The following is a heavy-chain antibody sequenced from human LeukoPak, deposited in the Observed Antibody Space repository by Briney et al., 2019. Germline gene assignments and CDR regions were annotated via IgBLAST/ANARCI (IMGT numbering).Heavy chain of an antibody. V-gene: IGHV1-46*01. CDR2: INPSGGST. J-gene: IGHJ3*02. CDR3: ARELREEMVPELETDAFDI. Sequence: GASVKVSCKASGYTFTSYYMHWVRQAPGQGLEWMGIINPSGGSTSYAQKFQGRVTMTRDTSTSTVYMELRSLRSDDTAVYYCARELREEMVPELETDAFDIWGQGTMVTVSS. CDR1: GYTFTSYY. D-gene: IGHD5-24*01.